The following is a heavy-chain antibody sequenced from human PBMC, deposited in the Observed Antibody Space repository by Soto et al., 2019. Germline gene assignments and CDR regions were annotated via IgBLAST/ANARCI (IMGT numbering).Heavy chain of an antibody. V-gene: IGHV1-69*06. D-gene: IGHD2-21*02. CDR3: ARAPLGDCGGDCYSYYYYYYGMDV. CDR2: IIPIFGTA. CDR1: GGTFSSYA. Sequence: QVQLVQSGAEVKKPGSSVKVSCKASGGTFSSYAISWVRQAPGQGLEWMGGIIPIFGTANYAQKFQGRVTITADKSTSTAYMELSSLRSEDTAVYYCARAPLGDCGGDCYSYYYYYYGMDVWGQGTTVTVSS. J-gene: IGHJ6*02.